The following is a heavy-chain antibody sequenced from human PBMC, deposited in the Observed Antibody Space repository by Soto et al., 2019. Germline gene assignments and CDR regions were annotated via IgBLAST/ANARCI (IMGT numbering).Heavy chain of an antibody. CDR1: GFTFSSYS. D-gene: IGHD6-13*01. V-gene: IGHV3-48*01. CDR3: ARHPERIAQIGWFDP. Sequence: EVQLVESGGGLVQPGGSLRLSCAASGFTFSSYSMNWVRQAPGKGLEWVSYISSSSSTIYYADSVKGRFTISRDNAKKSQYLQMNSLRAEDTAVYYCARHPERIAQIGWFDPWGQGTLVTVSS. CDR2: ISSSSSTI. J-gene: IGHJ5*02.